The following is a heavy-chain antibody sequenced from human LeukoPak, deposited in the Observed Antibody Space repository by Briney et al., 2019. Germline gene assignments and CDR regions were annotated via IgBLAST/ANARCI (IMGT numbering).Heavy chain of an antibody. CDR2: INPSGCST. CDR1: GYTFTSYY. CDR3: ASSNTRRGYHCDY. D-gene: IGHD3-22*01. Sequence: GASVKVCCKASGYTFTSYYMHWVRQAAGQRLEWMGIINPSGCSTSYAQKFQGRVSMTRDSSTSRVYLELSSLRSEDTAVYYCASSNTRRGYHCDYWGQGTLVTVSS. J-gene: IGHJ4*02. V-gene: IGHV1-46*01.